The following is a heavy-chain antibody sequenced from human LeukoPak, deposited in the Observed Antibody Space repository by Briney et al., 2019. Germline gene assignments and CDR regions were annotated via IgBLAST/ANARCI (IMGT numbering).Heavy chain of an antibody. CDR1: GFTVSSNY. CDR3: AKDLLSQQVARCFDY. Sequence: GGSLRLSCAASGFTVSSNYISWVRQAPGKGLEWVSVIYSGGSTYYADSVEGRFTISRHNSKNTVYLQMNSLRTDDTAVYYCAKDLLSQQVARCFDYWGQGTLVTVSS. J-gene: IGHJ4*02. CDR2: IYSGGST. V-gene: IGHV3-53*01. D-gene: IGHD6-13*01.